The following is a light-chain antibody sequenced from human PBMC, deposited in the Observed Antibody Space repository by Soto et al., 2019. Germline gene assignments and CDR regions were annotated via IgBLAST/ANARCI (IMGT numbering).Light chain of an antibody. V-gene: IGLV2-14*01. Sequence: QSALTQPACVSGSSVQSNTSSCTGASGDVGGYNYVAWYQQHPGKAPKLMIYDVINRPSGVSNRFSGSKSGNTASLTISGLQAEDEADYYCSSYTSSSTYVFGTGTKDTVL. CDR1: SGDVGGYNY. CDR3: SSYTSSSTYV. CDR2: DVI. J-gene: IGLJ1*01.